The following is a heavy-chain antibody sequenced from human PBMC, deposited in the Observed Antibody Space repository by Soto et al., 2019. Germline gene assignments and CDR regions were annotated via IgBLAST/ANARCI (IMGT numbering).Heavy chain of an antibody. CDR3: ARLQYTVVTALDI. D-gene: IGHD2-15*01. Sequence: QVQLQESGPRLVKPSETLSLTCSVSGVSIGSHFWSWIRQAPGKGPELVGYIYHTVNTNYTPALKSRVTISMDTSENQLSLQLSSVTAADTAVYYCARLQYTVVTALDIWGQGTMVTVSS. V-gene: IGHV4-59*11. CDR2: IYHTVNT. J-gene: IGHJ3*02. CDR1: GVSIGSHF.